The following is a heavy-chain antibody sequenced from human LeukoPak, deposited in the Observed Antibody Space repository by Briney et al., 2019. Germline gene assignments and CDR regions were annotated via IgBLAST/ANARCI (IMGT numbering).Heavy chain of an antibody. CDR3: AKDGSDYDIDY. CDR2: IWYDGSNK. Sequence: GGSLTLSCAASGFTFSSYGMHWVSQAPGKGLEWVALIWYDGSNKYYADSVKGRFTISRDNSLNTLYLHINSLRAEDTALYYCAKDGSDYDIDYWGQGTLVTVTS. CDR1: GFTFSSYG. J-gene: IGHJ4*02. V-gene: IGHV3-33*06. D-gene: IGHD4-17*01.